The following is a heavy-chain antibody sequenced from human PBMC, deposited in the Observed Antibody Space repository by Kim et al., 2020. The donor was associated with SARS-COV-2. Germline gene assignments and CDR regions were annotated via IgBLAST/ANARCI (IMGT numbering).Heavy chain of an antibody. CDR3: AKEAYDSSGYCDN. D-gene: IGHD3-22*01. V-gene: IGHV3-43*01. J-gene: IGHJ4*02. Sequence: YADSVKGRFTISRDNSKNSLYLQMNSLRTEDTALYYCAKEAYDSSGYCDNWGQGTLVTVSS.